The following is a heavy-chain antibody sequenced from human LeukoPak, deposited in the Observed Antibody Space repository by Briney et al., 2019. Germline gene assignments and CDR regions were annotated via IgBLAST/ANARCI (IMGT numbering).Heavy chain of an antibody. V-gene: IGHV4-59*12. CDR1: GGSISSYY. D-gene: IGHD2/OR15-2a*01. Sequence: PSEPLSLTCTVSGGSISSYYWSWIRQPPGKGLEWIGYIYYSGSTNYNPSLKSRVTISVDTSKNQFSLKLSSVTAADTAVYYCASSTRGAFDIWGQGTMVTVSS. CDR3: ASSTRGAFDI. CDR2: IYYSGST. J-gene: IGHJ3*02.